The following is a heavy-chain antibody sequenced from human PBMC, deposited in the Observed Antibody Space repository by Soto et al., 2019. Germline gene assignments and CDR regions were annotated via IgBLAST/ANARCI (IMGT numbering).Heavy chain of an antibody. CDR2: VSIGGST. J-gene: IGHJ4*02. V-gene: IGHV3-23*01. Sequence: GGPLRPPCAAACFTLIRDAVGLGNMGPGKGLEWVAVVSIGGSTHYADSVRGRFTISRDKSKNTLSMQMNSLTAEDTAVYFCAKKRGGGLHFDYWGQGALVTVSS. D-gene: IGHD2-15*01. CDR1: CFTLIRDA. CDR3: AKKRGGGLHFDY.